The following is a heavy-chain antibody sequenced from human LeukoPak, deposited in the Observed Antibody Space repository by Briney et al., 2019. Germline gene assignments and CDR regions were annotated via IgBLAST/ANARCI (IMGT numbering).Heavy chain of an antibody. V-gene: IGHV3-66*03. D-gene: IGHD3/OR15-3a*01. J-gene: IGHJ5*02. CDR2: IRDSGEA. CDR1: GFRVSDYY. Sequence: GGSLRLSCAVSGFRVSDYYMSLVRQAPGKGLEWVGLIRDSGEAFYADFARGRFAISRDESENTLYLQMNSLRVEDTAVYFCARDRAANQDWVEFDPWGQGTPVIVSS. CDR3: ARDRAANQDWVEFDP.